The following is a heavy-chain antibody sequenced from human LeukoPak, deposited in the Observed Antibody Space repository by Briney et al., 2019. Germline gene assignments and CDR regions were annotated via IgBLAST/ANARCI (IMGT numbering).Heavy chain of an antibody. CDR3: ARENPVGFATYFDY. CDR2: INSDGSST. J-gene: IGHJ4*02. V-gene: IGHV3-74*01. Sequence: PGGSLRLSCAASGFTFSSYWMHWVRQAPGKGLVWVSRINSDGSSTSYADSVKGRFTISRDNAKNSVYLQMNSLRAEDTAVYYCARENPVGFATYFDYWGQGTLVTVSS. CDR1: GFTFSSYW. D-gene: IGHD2-21*01.